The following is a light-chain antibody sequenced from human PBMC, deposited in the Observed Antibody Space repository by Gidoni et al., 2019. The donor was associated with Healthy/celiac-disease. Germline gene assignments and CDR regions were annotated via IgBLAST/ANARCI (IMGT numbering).Light chain of an antibody. CDR1: QSISSY. Sequence: DIQMTQSPSSLSASVGDRVTITCRASQSISSYLNWYQQKPGKAPKLLIYAASSLQSGVPSRCSGSGSGTDFTLNSSSLQPEDFATYYCQQSYSTPLTFGGGTKVEIK. CDR3: QQSYSTPLT. V-gene: IGKV1-39*01. J-gene: IGKJ4*01. CDR2: AAS.